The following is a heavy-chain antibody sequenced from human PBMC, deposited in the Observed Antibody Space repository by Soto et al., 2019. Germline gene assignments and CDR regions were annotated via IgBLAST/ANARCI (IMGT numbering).Heavy chain of an antibody. CDR2: INDSGIT. J-gene: IGHJ6*02. CDR1: GGSFSGYY. CDR3: ARGRSSVPDRRGIGYYGLDV. D-gene: IGHD6-6*01. Sequence: SETLSLTCVVNGGSFSGYYWSWIRQSPGKGLEWIGEINDSGITDSNPSLESRVTISVDMSKNQFSLNLNSVTAADSAVYHCARGRSSVPDRRGIGYYGLDVWGQGTTVTVSS. V-gene: IGHV4-34*01.